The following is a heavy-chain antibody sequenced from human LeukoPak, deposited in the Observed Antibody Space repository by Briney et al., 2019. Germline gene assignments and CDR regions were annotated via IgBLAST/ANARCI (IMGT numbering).Heavy chain of an antibody. CDR3: ASGVAAGLDY. V-gene: IGHV4-30-2*01. CDR1: GGSISSGDYY. J-gene: IGHJ4*02. D-gene: IGHD6-13*01. Sequence: SETLSLTCTVSGGSISSGDYYWSWIRQPPGKGLEWIGYIYHSGSTYYNPSLKSRVTISVDRSKNQFSLKLSSVTAADTAVYYCASGVAAGLDYWGQGTLVTVSS. CDR2: IYHSGST.